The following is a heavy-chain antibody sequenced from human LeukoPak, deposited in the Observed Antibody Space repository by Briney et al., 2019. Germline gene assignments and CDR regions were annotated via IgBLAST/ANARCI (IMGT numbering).Heavy chain of an antibody. CDR1: GFTFSSYW. CDR2: IKQDGSEK. J-gene: IGHJ6*03. CDR3: ARGDHDYSNYGGYYYYYMDV. D-gene: IGHD4-11*01. Sequence: SGGSLRLSCAASGFTFSSYWMSWVRQAPGKGLEWVANIKQDGSEKYYVDSVKGRFTISRDNAKNSLYLQMNSLRAEDTAVYYCARGDHDYSNYGGYYYYYMDVWGKGTTVTVSS. V-gene: IGHV3-7*01.